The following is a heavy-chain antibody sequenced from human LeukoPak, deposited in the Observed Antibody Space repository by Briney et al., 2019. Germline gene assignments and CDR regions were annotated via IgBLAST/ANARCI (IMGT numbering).Heavy chain of an antibody. Sequence: PGGSLRLSCAASGFTFSTYAVNWVRQAPGKGLEWVSAITGSGGATYYADSVKGRFTISRDNSKNTLYLQMSSLRAEDTAVYYCAKDSSSGWSEFDHWGQGTLGTVSS. J-gene: IGHJ4*02. V-gene: IGHV3-23*01. CDR3: AKDSSSGWSEFDH. D-gene: IGHD6-19*01. CDR1: GFTFSTYA. CDR2: ITGSGGAT.